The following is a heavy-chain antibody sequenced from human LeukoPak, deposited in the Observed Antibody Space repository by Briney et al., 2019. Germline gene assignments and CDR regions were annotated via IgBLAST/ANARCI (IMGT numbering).Heavy chain of an antibody. CDR1: GFTFSSYS. CDR3: ARDRVPRYYYMDV. D-gene: IGHD3-10*01. J-gene: IGHJ6*03. V-gene: IGHV3-21*01. CDR2: ISSSSSYI. Sequence: GGSLRLSCAASGFTFSSYSMSCVRQAPGKGLEWVSSISSSSSYIYYADSVKGRFTISRDNAKNSLYLQMNSLRAEDTAVYYCARDRVPRYYYMDVWGKGTTVTVSS.